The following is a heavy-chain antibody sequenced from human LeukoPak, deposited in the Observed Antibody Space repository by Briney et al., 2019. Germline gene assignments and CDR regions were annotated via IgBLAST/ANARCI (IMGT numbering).Heavy chain of an antibody. CDR1: GGTFSSYA. CDR2: VIPIPGIA. CDR3: ARPYDDPAPDRPWERAFDI. Sequence: SVKVSCKASGGTFSSYAISWVRQAPGQGLEWMGRVIPIPGIANYAQQFQGRVTSTADKSTSTAYMELSSLRSQDTAVYYCARPYDDPAPDRPWERAFDIWGQGTMVTVSS. D-gene: IGHD3-3*01. V-gene: IGHV1-69*04. J-gene: IGHJ3*02.